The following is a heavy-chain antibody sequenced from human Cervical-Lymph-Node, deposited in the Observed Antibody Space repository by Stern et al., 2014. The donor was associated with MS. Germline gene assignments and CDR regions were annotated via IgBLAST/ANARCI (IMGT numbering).Heavy chain of an antibody. CDR2: MNPNSGNT. J-gene: IGHJ5*02. CDR3: ASSVGYYGSGSYIWFDP. Sequence: QVQLVQSGAEVKKPGASVKVSCKASGYTFTSYDINWVRQATGQGLEWMGWMNPNSGNTGYAQKFQGRVTMTRNTSISTAYMELSSLRSEDTAVYYCASSVGYYGSGSYIWFDPWGQGTLVTVSS. V-gene: IGHV1-8*01. D-gene: IGHD3-10*01. CDR1: GYTFTSYD.